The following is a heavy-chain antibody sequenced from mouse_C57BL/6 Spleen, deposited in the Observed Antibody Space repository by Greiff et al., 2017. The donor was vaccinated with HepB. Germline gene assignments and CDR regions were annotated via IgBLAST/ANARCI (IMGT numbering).Heavy chain of an antibody. CDR3: AREDYGSLWFAY. J-gene: IGHJ3*01. D-gene: IGHD1-1*01. CDR2: INPSNGGT. V-gene: IGHV1-53*01. Sequence: VQLQQPGTELVKPGASVKLSCKASGYTFTSYWTHWVKQRPGQGLEWIGNINPSNGGTNYNEKFKSKATLTVDKSSSTAYMQLSSLTSEDSAVYYCAREDYGSLWFAYWGQGTLVTVSA. CDR1: GYTFTSYW.